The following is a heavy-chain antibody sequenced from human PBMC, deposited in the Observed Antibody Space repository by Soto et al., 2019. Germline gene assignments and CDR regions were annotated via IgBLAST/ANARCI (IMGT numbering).Heavy chain of an antibody. J-gene: IGHJ6*02. V-gene: IGHV3-23*01. D-gene: IGHD4-4*01. CDR1: GFTFSSYA. Sequence: HPGGSLRLSCAASGFTFSSYAMSWVRQAPGKGLEWESAISGSCGSTYYADSVKGRFTISRDNSKNTLYLQINSLIAEDTAVYYCAKQMQNDYSKLFLVSPELDYYYYGMDVWGQGTTVTVSS. CDR2: ISGSCGST. CDR3: AKQMQNDYSKLFLVSPELDYYYYGMDV.